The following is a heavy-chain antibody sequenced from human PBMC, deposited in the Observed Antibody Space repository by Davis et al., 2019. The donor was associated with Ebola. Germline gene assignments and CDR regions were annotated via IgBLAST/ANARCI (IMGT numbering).Heavy chain of an antibody. Sequence: SETLSLTCTVSGGSIRSSSYYWGWIRQPPGKGLEWIGSIYYSGSTYYNPSLKSRVTISVDTSKNQFSLKLSSVTAADTAVYYCARQVISIIGTTGDYWGQGTLVTVSS. CDR1: GGSIRSSSYY. CDR3: ARQVISIIGTTGDY. D-gene: IGHD1/OR15-1a*01. CDR2: IYYSGST. V-gene: IGHV4-39*01. J-gene: IGHJ4*02.